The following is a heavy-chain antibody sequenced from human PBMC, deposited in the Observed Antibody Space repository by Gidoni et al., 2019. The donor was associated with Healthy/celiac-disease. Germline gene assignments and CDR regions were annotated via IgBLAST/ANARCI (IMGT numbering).Heavy chain of an antibody. Sequence: EVQLVQSGAEVNKPGESLKISCKGSGYSFTSYGIGWVRQMPGKGREWMGISYPGDYDNRYSPSFQGQVTISADKSISTAYLQWSSLKASDTAMYYCARHFPSGSNGHFDYWGQGTLVTVAS. CDR3: ARHFPSGSNGHFDY. V-gene: IGHV5-51*01. J-gene: IGHJ4*02. CDR2: SYPGDYDN. CDR1: GYSFTSYG. D-gene: IGHD1-26*01.